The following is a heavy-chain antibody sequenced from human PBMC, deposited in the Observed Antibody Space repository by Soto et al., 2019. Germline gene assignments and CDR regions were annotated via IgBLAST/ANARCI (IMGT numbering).Heavy chain of an antibody. J-gene: IGHJ6*02. CDR2: IKQDGSEK. CDR1: GFTFSSYW. V-gene: IGHV3-7*01. Sequence: EVQLVESGGGFVQPGVSLRLSCAASGFTFSSYWMSWVRQAPGKGLEWVANIKQDGSEKYYVDSVKGRFTISRDNAKNSLHLQMHSLRAEDTAVYYCARDPRDSYGQYDYYYYGMDVWGHGNTVIFSS. D-gene: IGHD5-18*01. CDR3: ARDPRDSYGQYDYYYYGMDV.